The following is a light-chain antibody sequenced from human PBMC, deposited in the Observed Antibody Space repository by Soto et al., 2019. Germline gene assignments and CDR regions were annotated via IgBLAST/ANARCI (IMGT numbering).Light chain of an antibody. V-gene: IGLV2-14*01. CDR2: DVS. CDR3: SSYTSSRLVV. CDR1: SSDVGGYNY. Sequence: QSALTQPASVSGSPGQSITISCTGTSSDVGGYNYVSWYQQHPGKAPKLMIYDVSNRPSGVSNRFSGSKSGNTASLTISGLQAEDEADYYCSSYTSSRLVVVGGGTKVTVL. J-gene: IGLJ2*01.